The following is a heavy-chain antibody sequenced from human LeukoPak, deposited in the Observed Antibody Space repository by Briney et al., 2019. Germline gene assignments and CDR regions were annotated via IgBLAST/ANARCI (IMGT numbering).Heavy chain of an antibody. V-gene: IGHV3-7*01. Sequence: GGSLRLSCAASGFTFSSYWMSWVRQAPGKGQEWVANIKEDGSEINYVDSVKGRFTISRDNAKNSLYLQMNSLRVDDTAVYYCARDRGYSTFDYWGQGTLVTVSS. CDR3: ARDRGYSTFDY. J-gene: IGHJ4*02. D-gene: IGHD4-23*01. CDR1: GFTFSSYW. CDR2: IKEDGSEI.